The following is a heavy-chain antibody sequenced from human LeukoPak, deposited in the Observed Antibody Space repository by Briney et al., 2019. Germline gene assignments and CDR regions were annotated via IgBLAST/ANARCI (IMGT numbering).Heavy chain of an antibody. V-gene: IGHV3-23*01. D-gene: IGHD2-8*01. CDR1: GFTFSSYW. CDR3: ARGRSRLTVPMADY. CDR2: ITGSGNST. J-gene: IGHJ4*02. Sequence: PGGSLRLSCAASGFTFSSYWMSWVRQAPGKGLEWVSGITGSGNSTNYADSVKGRFTISRDTSKNTLYLQMNSLRAEDTAVYYCARGRSRLTVPMADYWGQGTLVTVSS.